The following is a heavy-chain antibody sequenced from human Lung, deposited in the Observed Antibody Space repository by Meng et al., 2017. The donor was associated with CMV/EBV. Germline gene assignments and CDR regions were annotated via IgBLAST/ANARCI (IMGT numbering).Heavy chain of an antibody. Sequence: SCAASGFTFSSYAMHWVRRAPGKGLEWVAVISYDGSNKYYADSVKGRFTISRDNSKNTLYLQMNSLRAEDTAVYYCARDRGSLWFGEFDYWGQGNXVTVSS. D-gene: IGHD3-10*01. V-gene: IGHV3-30*04. CDR3: ARDRGSLWFGEFDY. CDR2: ISYDGSNK. J-gene: IGHJ4*02. CDR1: GFTFSSYA.